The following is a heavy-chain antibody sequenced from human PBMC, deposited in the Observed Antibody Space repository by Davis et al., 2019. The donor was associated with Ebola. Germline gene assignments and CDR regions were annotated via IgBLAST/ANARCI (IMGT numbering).Heavy chain of an antibody. CDR1: GGSISTYY. V-gene: IGHV4-59*06. Sequence: SDTLSLPCTLPGGSISTYYWRWIRQPPGKGLEWRGYIYYSGGTYYNPSLKSRVTISVDTSKNQFSLKLSSVTAADTAVYYCAGYSGYDEGDYYYYYGMDVWGQGTTVTVSS. J-gene: IGHJ6*02. CDR2: IYYSGGT. D-gene: IGHD5-12*01. CDR3: AGYSGYDEGDYYYYYGMDV.